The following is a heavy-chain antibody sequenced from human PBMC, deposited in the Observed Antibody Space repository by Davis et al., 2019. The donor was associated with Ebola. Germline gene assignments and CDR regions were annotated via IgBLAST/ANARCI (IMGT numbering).Heavy chain of an antibody. CDR3: ASVWVALPAAIAH. J-gene: IGHJ5*02. CDR2: IKGDGSEN. CDR1: GFTFSTYW. Sequence: PGGSLRLSCATSGFTFSTYWMSWVRQAPGKGLEWVAHIKGDGSENYYVDSVKGRFTISRDNDKNSLYLQMNSLRPEDTAVYYCASVWVALPAAIAHWGQGTLVTVTS. D-gene: IGHD2-2*01. V-gene: IGHV3-7*01.